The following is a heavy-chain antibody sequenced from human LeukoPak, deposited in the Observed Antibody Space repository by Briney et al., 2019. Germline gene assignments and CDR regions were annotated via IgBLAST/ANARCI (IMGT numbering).Heavy chain of an antibody. D-gene: IGHD3-10*01. J-gene: IGHJ5*02. CDR1: GGSFSGYY. Sequence: SETLSLTCAVYGGSFSGYYWSWIRQPPGKGLEWIGEINHSGSTNYNPSLKSRVTMSVDTSKTQFSLKLSSVTAADTAVYYCASLSLWFGENWFDPWGQGTLVTVSS. V-gene: IGHV4-34*01. CDR3: ASLSLWFGENWFDP. CDR2: INHSGST.